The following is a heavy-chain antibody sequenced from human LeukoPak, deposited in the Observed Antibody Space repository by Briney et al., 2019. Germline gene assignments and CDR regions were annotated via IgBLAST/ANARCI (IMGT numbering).Heavy chain of an antibody. J-gene: IGHJ4*02. Sequence: GRFAISRDNAENSLYLQMNSLRAEDTAVYYCARGRVAGSYFDYWGQGTLVTVSS. CDR3: ARGRVAGSYFDY. D-gene: IGHD6-19*01. V-gene: IGHV3-11*06.